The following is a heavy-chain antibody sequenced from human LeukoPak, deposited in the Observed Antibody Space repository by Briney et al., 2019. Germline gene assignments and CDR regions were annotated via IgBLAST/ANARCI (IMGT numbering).Heavy chain of an antibody. D-gene: IGHD5-24*01. CDR1: GGSVSRGSYY. J-gene: IGHJ4*02. V-gene: IGHV4-39*01. CDR2: MYYRGST. Sequence: SETLSLTCTVSGGSVSRGSYYWGWIRQSPGKGLEWIGSMYYRGSTYYNPSLKSRVTLSVDTPKNQFSLKLSSVTAADTAVYYCARHGRDGYNYGPVVYYWGQGTLVTVSS. CDR3: ARHGRDGYNYGPVVYY.